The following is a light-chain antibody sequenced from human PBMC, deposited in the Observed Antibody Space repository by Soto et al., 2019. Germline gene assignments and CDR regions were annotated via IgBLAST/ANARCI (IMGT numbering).Light chain of an antibody. CDR3: QSYDSSLSGWV. V-gene: IGLV1-40*01. CDR2: GNS. CDR1: SSNIGAGYD. J-gene: IGLJ3*02. Sequence: QSVLTQPPSVSRAPGQRVTISCTESSSNIGAGYDVHWYQQLPGTAPKLLIYGNSNRRSGVPDRFSGSKSGTSASLAITGLQAEDEADYYCQSYDSSLSGWVFGGGTKLTVL.